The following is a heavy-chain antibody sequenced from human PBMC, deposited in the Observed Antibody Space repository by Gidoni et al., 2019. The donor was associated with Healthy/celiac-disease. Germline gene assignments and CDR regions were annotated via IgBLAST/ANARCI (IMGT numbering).Heavy chain of an antibody. J-gene: IGHJ4*02. D-gene: IGHD6-13*01. CDR3: AKVRVRQQTTSPFDY. CDR2: ISGSGGST. Sequence: EVQLLESGGGLVQPAGSLRLSCAASGFTFSSYSMSWVRQAPGKGLEWVSAISGSGGSTYYADSVKGRFTISRDNSKNTLYLQMNSLRAEDTAVYYCAKVRVRQQTTSPFDYWGQGTLVTVSS. CDR1: GFTFSSYS. V-gene: IGHV3-23*01.